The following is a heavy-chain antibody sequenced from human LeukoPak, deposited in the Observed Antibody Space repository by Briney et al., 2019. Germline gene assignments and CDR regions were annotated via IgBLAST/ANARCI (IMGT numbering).Heavy chain of an antibody. CDR1: GGSISSYY. Sequence: SETLSLTCTVSGGSISSYYWSWIRQPPGKGLEWIGYIYYSGSTNYNPSLKSRVTISVDTSKNQFSLKLSSVTAADTAVYYCARVEGSYDSSGYYYYYYMDIWGKGTTVTVSS. CDR3: ARVEGSYDSSGYYYYYYMDI. D-gene: IGHD3-22*01. V-gene: IGHV4-59*01. J-gene: IGHJ6*03. CDR2: IYYSGST.